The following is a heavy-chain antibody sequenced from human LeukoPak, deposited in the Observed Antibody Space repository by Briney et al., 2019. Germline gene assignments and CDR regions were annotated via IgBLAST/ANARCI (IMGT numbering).Heavy chain of an antibody. J-gene: IGHJ4*02. CDR1: GGSISSSKYY. V-gene: IGHV4-39*02. D-gene: IGHD6-13*01. CDR3: ARDGESSPFDY. Sequence: SETLSLTCTVSGGSISSSKYYWGWIRQPPGKGLEWIGSIYYSGSTYYNPSLKSRVTISVDTSKNQFSLKLSSVTAADTAVYYCARDGESSPFDYWGQGTLVTVSS. CDR2: IYYSGST.